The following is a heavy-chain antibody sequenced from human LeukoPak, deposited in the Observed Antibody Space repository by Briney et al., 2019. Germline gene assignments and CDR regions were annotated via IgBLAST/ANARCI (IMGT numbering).Heavy chain of an antibody. D-gene: IGHD3-10*01. V-gene: IGHV3-23*01. J-gene: IGHJ4*02. Sequence: GGSLRLSCAASGFTFSSYAMSWVRQAPGKGLEWVSAISSSGGSTYYADSVKGRFTISRDNSKNTLYLQMNSLRAEDTAVYYCAKAPSGSYYNYYFDYWGQGTLVTVSS. CDR2: ISSSGGST. CDR3: AKAPSGSYYNYYFDY. CDR1: GFTFSSYA.